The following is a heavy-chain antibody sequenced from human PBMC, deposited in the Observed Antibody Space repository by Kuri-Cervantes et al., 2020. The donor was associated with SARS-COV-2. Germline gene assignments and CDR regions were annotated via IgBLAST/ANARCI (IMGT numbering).Heavy chain of an antibody. CDR3: ARKGGEVGATLYGMDV. D-gene: IGHD1-26*01. J-gene: IGHJ6*02. CDR1: GGTFSSYA. V-gene: IGHV1-69*04. CDR2: IIPILGIA. Sequence: SVKVSCKASGGTFSSYAISWVRQAPGQGLEWMGRIIPILGIANYAQKFQGRVTITADKSTSTAYMEPSSLRSEDTAVYYCARKGGEVGATLYGMDVWGQGTTVTVSS.